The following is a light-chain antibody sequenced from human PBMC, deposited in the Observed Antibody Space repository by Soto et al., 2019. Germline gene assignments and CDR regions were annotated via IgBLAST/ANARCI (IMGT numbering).Light chain of an antibody. V-gene: IGKV3-20*01. J-gene: IGKJ1*01. Sequence: EFVLTQSPATLSLSPGERATLSCRATESVSSNYLAWYQQKPGQAPRVLIYGASIRATGIPDRFSGSGSETDFTLTISRLEPEDFAVYYCQQYGTSPRTFGQGTKVDIK. CDR2: GAS. CDR3: QQYGTSPRT. CDR1: ESVSSNY.